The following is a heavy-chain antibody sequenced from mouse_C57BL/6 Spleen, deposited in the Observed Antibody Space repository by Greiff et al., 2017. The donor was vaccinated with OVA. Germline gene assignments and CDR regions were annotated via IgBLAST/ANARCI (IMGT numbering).Heavy chain of an antibody. D-gene: IGHD2-4*01. J-gene: IGHJ4*01. Sequence: VQLQQPGAELVKPGASVKLSCKASGYTFTSYWMHWVKQRPGQGLEWIGMIHPNSGSTNYNEKFKSKATLTVDKSSSTAYMQLSSLTSEDSAVYYCARRGYDYDEAMDYWGQGTSVTVSS. CDR3: ARRGYDYDEAMDY. CDR2: IHPNSGST. CDR1: GYTFTSYW. V-gene: IGHV1-64*01.